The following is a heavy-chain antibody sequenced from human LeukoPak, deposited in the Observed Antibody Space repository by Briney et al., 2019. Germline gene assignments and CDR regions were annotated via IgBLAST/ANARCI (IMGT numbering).Heavy chain of an antibody. D-gene: IGHD6-13*01. V-gene: IGHV3-33*01. Sequence: PGRSLRLSCTASGFTFSSYGMHWVRQAPGKGLEWVAVIWFDGSNKYYADSVKGRLTISRDNSKTTLYLQMNRLRAEDPAVYSFARAGKSSSWFLRHFGFDPWGQGTLVTVSS. J-gene: IGHJ5*02. CDR3: ARAGKSSSWFLRHFGFDP. CDR1: GFTFSSYG. CDR2: IWFDGSNK.